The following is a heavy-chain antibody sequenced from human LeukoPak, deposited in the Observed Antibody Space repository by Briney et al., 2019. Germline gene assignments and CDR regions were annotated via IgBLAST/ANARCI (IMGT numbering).Heavy chain of an antibody. D-gene: IGHD5-18*01. Sequence: GGSLRLSCAASGFTFSSYAMSWVRRAPGKGLEWVSAISGSGGSTYYADSVKGRFTISRDNSKNTVHLQMDSLRAEDSAVYYCAKNAGYSYGLYYFDYWGQGTLVTVSS. J-gene: IGHJ4*02. V-gene: IGHV3-23*01. CDR3: AKNAGYSYGLYYFDY. CDR2: ISGSGGST. CDR1: GFTFSSYA.